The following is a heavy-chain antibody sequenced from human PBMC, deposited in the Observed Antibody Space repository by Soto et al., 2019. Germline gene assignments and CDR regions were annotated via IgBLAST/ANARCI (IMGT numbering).Heavy chain of an antibody. CDR3: ASGYSSSWTKFDY. Sequence: SETLSLTCAVYGGSFSGYYWSWIRQPPGKGLEWIGEINHSGSTNYNPSLKSRVTISVDTSKNQFSLKLSSVPAADTAVYYCASGYSSSWTKFDYWGQGTLVTVSS. D-gene: IGHD6-13*01. CDR2: INHSGST. CDR1: GGSFSGYY. V-gene: IGHV4-34*01. J-gene: IGHJ4*02.